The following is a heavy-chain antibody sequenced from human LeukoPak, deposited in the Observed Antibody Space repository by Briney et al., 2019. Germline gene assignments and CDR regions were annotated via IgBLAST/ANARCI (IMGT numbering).Heavy chain of an antibody. CDR2: IKSKIDGGTT. Sequence: GGSLRLXRAASGFTFNNAWMSWVRQAPGKGLEWVGRIKSKIDGGTTDYAAPVKGRFSISRDDSKNTVYLQMNSLKTEDTAVYYCATWGDYGGYWGQGTLVTVSS. CDR3: ATWGDYGGY. J-gene: IGHJ4*02. CDR1: GFTFNNAW. V-gene: IGHV3-15*01. D-gene: IGHD3-16*01.